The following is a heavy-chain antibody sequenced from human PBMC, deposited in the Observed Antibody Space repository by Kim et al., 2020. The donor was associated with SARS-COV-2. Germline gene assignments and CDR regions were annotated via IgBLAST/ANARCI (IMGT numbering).Heavy chain of an antibody. V-gene: IGHV4-39*01. CDR2: IYYSGST. Sequence: SETLSLTCTVSGGSISSSSYYWGWIRQPPGKGLEWIGSIYYSGSTYYNPSLKSRVTISVDTSKNQFSLKLSSVTAADTAVYYCARIDYGDSLVDYWGQGTLVTVSS. D-gene: IGHD4-17*01. CDR1: GGSISSSSYY. J-gene: IGHJ4*02. CDR3: ARIDYGDSLVDY.